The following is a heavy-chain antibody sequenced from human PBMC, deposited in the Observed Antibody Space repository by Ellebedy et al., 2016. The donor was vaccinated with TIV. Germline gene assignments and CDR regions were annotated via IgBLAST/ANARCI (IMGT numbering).Heavy chain of an antibody. D-gene: IGHD2/OR15-2a*01. Sequence: AASVKVSCKASGYTFTGYYMHWVRQAPGQGLEWMGWINPNSGGTNYAQKFQGRVTMTRDTSISTAYMELSRLRSDDTAVYYCARSIRYYYYGMDVWGQGTTVTVSS. J-gene: IGHJ6*02. V-gene: IGHV1-2*02. CDR3: ARSIRYYYYGMDV. CDR1: GYTFTGYY. CDR2: INPNSGGT.